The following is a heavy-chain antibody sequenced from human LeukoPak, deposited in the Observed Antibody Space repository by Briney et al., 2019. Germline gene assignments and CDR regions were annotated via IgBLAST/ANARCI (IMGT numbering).Heavy chain of an antibody. J-gene: IGHJ4*02. CDR3: ARDLYYYDSSGYP. CDR1: GGSISSSSYY. D-gene: IGHD3-22*01. Sequence: KPSETLSLTCTVSGGSISSSSYYWGWIRQPPGKGLEWIGSIYYSGSTYYNPSLKSRVTISVDTSKNQFSLKLSSVTTADTAVYYCARDLYYYDSSGYPWGQGTLVTVSS. CDR2: IYYSGST. V-gene: IGHV4-39*07.